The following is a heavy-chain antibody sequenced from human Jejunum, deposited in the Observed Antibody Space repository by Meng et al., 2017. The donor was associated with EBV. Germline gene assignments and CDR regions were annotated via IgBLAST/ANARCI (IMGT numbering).Heavy chain of an antibody. CDR1: GVSFSGDY. Sequence: QVQIKQWGPGLLKPSELLSLLCAVYGVSFSGDYWSWIRQPPGKGLEWIGEISDNEGTKYNPSLKNPVTVSLDTSKNQFSLRLSSVIAADTALYYCARGPDHSKQGYWGQGTLVTVSS. CDR2: ISDNEGT. J-gene: IGHJ4*02. V-gene: IGHV4-34*01. CDR3: ARGPDHSKQGY. D-gene: IGHD1-14*01.